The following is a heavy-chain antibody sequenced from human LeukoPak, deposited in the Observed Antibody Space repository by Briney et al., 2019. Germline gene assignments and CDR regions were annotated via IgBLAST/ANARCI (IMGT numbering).Heavy chain of an antibody. CDR2: ISGSGGST. D-gene: IGHD2-2*01. J-gene: IGHJ4*02. CDR3: AKDRGDCSSTSCSDSITYYFDY. V-gene: IGHV3-23*01. CDR1: GFTFSSYA. Sequence: PGGSLRLSCAASGFTFSSYAMSWVRQAPGKGLEWVSAISGSGGSTYYADSVKGRFTISRDNFKNTLYLQMNSLRAEDTAVYYCAKDRGDCSSTSCSDSITYYFDYWGQGTLVTVSS.